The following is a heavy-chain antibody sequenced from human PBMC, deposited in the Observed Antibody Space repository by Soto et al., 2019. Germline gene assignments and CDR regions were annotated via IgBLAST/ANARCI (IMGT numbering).Heavy chain of an antibody. Sequence: GSLRLSCAASGFTFSNVWMNWVRQAPGKGLEWVGRIKSKTDGGTTDYAAPVKGRFTISRDDSKNTLYLQMNSLKTEDTAVYYCTTQQITMIVVVTTDYYYGMDVWGQGTTVTVSS. CDR1: GFTFSNVW. CDR3: TTQQITMIVVVTTDYYYGMDV. D-gene: IGHD3-22*01. V-gene: IGHV3-15*07. J-gene: IGHJ6*02. CDR2: IKSKTDGGTT.